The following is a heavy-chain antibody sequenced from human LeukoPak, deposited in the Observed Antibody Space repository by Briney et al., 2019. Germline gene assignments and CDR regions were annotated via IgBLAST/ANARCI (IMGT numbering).Heavy chain of an antibody. CDR1: GFTFSTYW. Sequence: GGSLRLSCAASGFTFSTYWMTWVRQAPGKGLEWVAHINQDGSAKNYVDSLKGRFTISRDNAKNSLFLQMNSLRADDTAVYYCARATTIAPETLDYGGQGTLVTVSS. CDR2: INQDGSAK. J-gene: IGHJ4*02. D-gene: IGHD4-11*01. V-gene: IGHV3-7*01. CDR3: ARATTIAPETLDY.